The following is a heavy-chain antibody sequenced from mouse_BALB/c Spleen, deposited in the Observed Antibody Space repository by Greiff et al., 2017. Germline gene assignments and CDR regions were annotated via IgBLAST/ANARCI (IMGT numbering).Heavy chain of an antibody. J-gene: IGHJ4*01. CDR3: ARVYGDFYAMDY. D-gene: IGHD1-2*01. CDR2: IDPANGNT. V-gene: IGHV14-3*02. Sequence: EGQLQQSGAELVKPGASVKLSCTASGFNIKDTYMHWVKQRPEQGLEWIGRIDPANGNTKYDPKFQGKATITADTSSNTAYLQLSSLTSEDTAVYYCARVYGDFYAMDYWGQGTSVTVSS. CDR1: GFNIKDTY.